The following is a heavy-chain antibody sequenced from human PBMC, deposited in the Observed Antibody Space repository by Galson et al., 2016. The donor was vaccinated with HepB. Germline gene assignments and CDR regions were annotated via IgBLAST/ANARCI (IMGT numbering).Heavy chain of an antibody. CDR2: FRPQVYTYET. Sequence: SLRLSCAASGFTFSGSPIHWVRQASGKGLEWVGRFRPQVYTYETAHAASVKGRFTLSREDSKNTAYLQMNSLKTEDPAVYFCARHVDGQQLVHWGQGTLVTVSS. CDR3: ARHVDGQQLVH. J-gene: IGHJ4*02. D-gene: IGHD6-13*01. CDR1: GFTFSGSP. V-gene: IGHV3-73*01.